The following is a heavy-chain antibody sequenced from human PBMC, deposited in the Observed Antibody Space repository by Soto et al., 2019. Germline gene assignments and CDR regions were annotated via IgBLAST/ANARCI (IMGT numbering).Heavy chain of an antibody. CDR3: AKESSSGYYRTADY. CDR1: GFTLSCCG. Sequence: QVQLVESGGGVVQPGTSLRLSCAASGFTLSCCGMHWVRQAPGKGLEWVAVTTYDERDTHYADSVKGRFTISRDKSKKRVDLQMNSLTVEDTGIYYCAKESSSGYYRTADYWGHGTLVFVST. CDR2: TTYDERDT. D-gene: IGHD3-22*01. J-gene: IGHJ4*01. V-gene: IGHV3-30*18.